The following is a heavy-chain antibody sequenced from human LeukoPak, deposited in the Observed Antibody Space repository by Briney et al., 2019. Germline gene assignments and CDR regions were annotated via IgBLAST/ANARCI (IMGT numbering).Heavy chain of an antibody. CDR2: INSDGSST. CDR3: ARGEYDYVWGSYPQSDY. Sequence: GGSLRLSCAASGFTFSSYRMHWVRQAPGKGLVWVSRINSDGSSTSYADSVKGRFTISRDNAKNTLYLQMNSLRAEDTAVYYCARGEYDYVWGSYPQSDYWGQGTLVTVSS. V-gene: IGHV3-74*01. CDR1: GFTFSSYR. J-gene: IGHJ4*02. D-gene: IGHD3-16*02.